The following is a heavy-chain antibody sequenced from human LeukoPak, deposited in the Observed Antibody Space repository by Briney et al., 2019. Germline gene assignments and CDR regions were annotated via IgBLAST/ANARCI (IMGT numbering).Heavy chain of an antibody. Sequence: PSETLSLTCAVYGGSSSGYYWSWIRQPPGKGLEWIGEINHSGSTNYNPSLKSRVTISVDTSKNQFSLKLSSVTAADTAVYYCARGRGIVVVTAIISKYYFDYWGQGTLVTVSS. V-gene: IGHV4-34*01. CDR1: GGSSSGYY. D-gene: IGHD2-21*02. CDR2: INHSGST. J-gene: IGHJ4*02. CDR3: ARGRGIVVVTAIISKYYFDY.